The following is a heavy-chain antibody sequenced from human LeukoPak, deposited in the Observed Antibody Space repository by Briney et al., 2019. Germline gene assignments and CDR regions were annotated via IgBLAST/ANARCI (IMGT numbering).Heavy chain of an antibody. V-gene: IGHV4-4*02. CDR1: GGSIRRSNW. D-gene: IGHD5-18*01. CDR2: IYYTGDT. CDR3: ARDQGDSYAYGY. Sequence: SETLSLTCVVSGGSIRRSNWWSWVRQSPGKGLEWIGEIYYTGDTNYNPSLKSRVTISFDESKNQFSLKLSSVTAADTAVYYCARDQGDSYAYGYWGQGTLVTVSS. J-gene: IGHJ4*02.